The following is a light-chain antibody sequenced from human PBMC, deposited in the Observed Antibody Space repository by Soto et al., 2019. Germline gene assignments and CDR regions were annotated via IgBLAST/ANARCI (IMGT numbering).Light chain of an antibody. Sequence: EIVLTQSPGTLSLSPGERATLSCRTSQSPSSIYLAWYQQKPGQAPRLLIYGTSNRATGIPDRFSGSGSGTDFTLTISRLEPEDFAVYYCQQYGPSLPMYTFGQGTKLEIK. V-gene: IGKV3-20*01. CDR1: QSPSSIY. CDR2: GTS. J-gene: IGKJ2*01. CDR3: QQYGPSLPMYT.